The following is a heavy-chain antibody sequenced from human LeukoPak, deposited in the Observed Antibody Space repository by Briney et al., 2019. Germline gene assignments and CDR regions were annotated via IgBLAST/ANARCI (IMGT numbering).Heavy chain of an antibody. V-gene: IGHV4-59*01. CDR1: GGSISSYY. D-gene: IGHD2-15*01. CDR2: IYYSGST. Sequence: SETLSLTCTVSGGSISSYYWSWIRQPPGKGLEWIGYIYYSGSTNYNPSLKSRVTISVDTSKNQFSLKLSSVTAADTAMYYCARVVKRIDPDAFDIWGQGTMVTVSS. J-gene: IGHJ3*02. CDR3: ARVVKRIDPDAFDI.